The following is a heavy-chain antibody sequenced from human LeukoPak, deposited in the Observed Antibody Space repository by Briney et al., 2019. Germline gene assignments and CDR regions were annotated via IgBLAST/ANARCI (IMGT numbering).Heavy chain of an antibody. CDR2: ISYDGSNK. CDR1: GFTFSSYA. Sequence: GRSLRLSCAASGFTFSSYAMHWVRQAPGKGLEWVAVISYDGSNKYYADSVKGRFTISRDNSKNTLYLQMNSLRAEDTAVYYCARMTVGSWSGSFDYWGQGTLVTVSS. CDR3: ARMTVGSWSGSFDY. V-gene: IGHV3-30-3*01. D-gene: IGHD3-3*01. J-gene: IGHJ4*02.